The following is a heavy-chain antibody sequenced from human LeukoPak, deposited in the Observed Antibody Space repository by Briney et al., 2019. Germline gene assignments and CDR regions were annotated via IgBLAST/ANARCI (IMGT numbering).Heavy chain of an antibody. V-gene: IGHV4-59*01. Sequence: SETLSLTCTVSGGSISSYYWVWIRQPPGKGLEWIGYIYYSGSTNYNPSLKSRVTISVDTSKNQFSLKLSSVTAADTAVYYCARGGPADGSCDYVWRSLGGPFEYYFDYWGQGTLVTVSS. J-gene: IGHJ4*02. CDR1: GGSISSYY. CDR2: IYYSGST. D-gene: IGHD3-16*01. CDR3: ARGGPADGSCDYVWRSLGGPFEYYFDY.